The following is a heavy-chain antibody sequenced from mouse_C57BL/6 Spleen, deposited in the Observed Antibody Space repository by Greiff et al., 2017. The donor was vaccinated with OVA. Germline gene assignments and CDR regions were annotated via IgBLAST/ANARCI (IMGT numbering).Heavy chain of an antibody. Sequence: QVTLKVSGPGILQSSQTLSLTCSFSGFSLSTSGMGVSWIRQPSGKGLAWLAHIYWADDKRYNPSLKSRLTLSKDTSRHQVFLKSTSVDTADTATYYCARSYYYGSSYFCDYWGQGTTLTESS. CDR3: ARSYYYGSSYFCDY. J-gene: IGHJ2*01. D-gene: IGHD1-1*01. V-gene: IGHV8-12*01. CDR2: IYWADDK. CDR1: GFSLSTSGMG.